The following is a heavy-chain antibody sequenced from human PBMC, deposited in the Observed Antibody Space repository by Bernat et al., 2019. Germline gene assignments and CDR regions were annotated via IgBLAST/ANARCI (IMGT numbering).Heavy chain of an antibody. CDR1: GYTFTSYY. V-gene: IGHV1-46*01. Sequence: QVQLVQSGAEVKKPGASVKVSCKASGYTFTSYYMHWVRQALGQGLEWMGIINPSGGSTSYAQKFQGRVTMTRDTSTSTVYMELSSLRSEDTAVYYCASRPKDGDSNDYWGQGTLVTVSS. CDR3: ASRPKDGDSNDY. J-gene: IGHJ4*02. D-gene: IGHD4-17*01. CDR2: INPSGGST.